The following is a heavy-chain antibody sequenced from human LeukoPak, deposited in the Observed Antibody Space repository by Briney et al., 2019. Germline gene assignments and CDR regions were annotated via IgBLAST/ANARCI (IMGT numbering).Heavy chain of an antibody. CDR1: GFTFSSYA. J-gene: IGHJ4*02. D-gene: IGHD3-10*01. CDR2: ISYDGYKK. CDR3: TREFSGKGYFDY. Sequence: GGSLRLSCTASGFTFSSYAMHWVRQAPGKGLEWVAVISYDGYKKYYADSVGGRFTISRDNSKNTLYLQMNSLRTEDTAVYYCTREFSGKGYFDYWGQGTLVTVSS. V-gene: IGHV3-30-3*01.